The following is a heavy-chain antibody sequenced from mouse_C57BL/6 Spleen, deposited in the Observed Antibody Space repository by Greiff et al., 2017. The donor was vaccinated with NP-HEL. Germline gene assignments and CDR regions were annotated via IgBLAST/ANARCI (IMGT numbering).Heavy chain of an antibody. CDR2: IYPGDGDT. J-gene: IGHJ3*01. CDR1: GYAFSSSW. Sequence: VQLQQSGPELVKPGASVKISCKASGYAFSSSWMNWVKQRPGKGLEWIGRIYPGDGDTNYNGKFKGKATLTADKSSSTAYMQLSSLTSEDSAVYFCARIVTTRGWAWFAYWGQGTLVTVSA. V-gene: IGHV1-82*01. D-gene: IGHD2-5*01. CDR3: ARIVTTRGWAWFAY.